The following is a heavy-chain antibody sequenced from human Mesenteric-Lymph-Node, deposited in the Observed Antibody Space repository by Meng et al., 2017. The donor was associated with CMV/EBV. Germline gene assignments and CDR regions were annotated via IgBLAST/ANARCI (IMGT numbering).Heavy chain of an antibody. D-gene: IGHD3-22*01. J-gene: IGHJ4*02. Sequence: GGSLRLSCAASGFTFDDYTMHWVRQAPGKGLEWVSLISWDGGSTYYADSVKGRFTISRDNSKNCLYLQMNSLRTEDTALYYCAKDPDTYYYDSSGYYFDYWGQGTLVTVSS. V-gene: IGHV3-43*01. CDR1: GFTFDDYT. CDR2: ISWDGGST. CDR3: AKDPDTYYYDSSGYYFDY.